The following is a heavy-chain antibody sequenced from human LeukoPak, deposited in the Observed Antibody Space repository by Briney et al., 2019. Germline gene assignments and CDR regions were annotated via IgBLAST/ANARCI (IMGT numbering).Heavy chain of an antibody. J-gene: IGHJ3*02. CDR3: ARDLVGAVTENGAFDI. CDR2: ISSSSSYI. V-gene: IGHV3-21*01. CDR1: GFTFSSYS. Sequence: GRSLRLSCAASGFTFSSYSMNWVRQAPGKGLEWVSSISSSSSYIYYADSVKGRFTISRDNAKNSLYLQMNSLRAEDTAVYYCARDLVGAVTENGAFDIWGQGTMVTVSS. D-gene: IGHD1-26*01.